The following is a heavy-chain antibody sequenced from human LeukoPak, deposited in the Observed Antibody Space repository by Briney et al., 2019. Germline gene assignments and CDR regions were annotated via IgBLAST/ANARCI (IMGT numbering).Heavy chain of an antibody. D-gene: IGHD3-3*01. J-gene: IGHJ4*02. CDR2: FYRGEIT. V-gene: IGHV3-53*05. CDR1: GFTVSSSY. CDR3: ARDGGYDFWSGYYQDY. Sequence: PGGSLRLSCAASGFTVSSSYMYWVRQAPGKGLEWVSFFYRGEITYYAESVRGRFTISRDISKNTLYLQMNSLRAEDTAVYYCARDGGYDFWSGYYQDYWGQGTLVTVSS.